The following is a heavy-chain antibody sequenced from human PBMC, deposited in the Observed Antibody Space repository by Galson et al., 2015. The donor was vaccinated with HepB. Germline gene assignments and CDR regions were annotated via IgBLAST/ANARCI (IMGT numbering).Heavy chain of an antibody. CDR2: IDWNDDK. J-gene: IGHJ6*02. V-gene: IGHV2-70*11. CDR1: GFSLSTSGMC. D-gene: IGHD4-17*01. Sequence: PALVKPTQTLTLTCTFSGFSLSTSGMCVSWIRQPPGKALEWLARIDWNDDKYYSTSLKTRLTISKDTSKNQVVLTMANMDPVDTATYYCARIYGDANYHFYGLDVWGQGTTVTVSS. CDR3: ARIYGDANYHFYGLDV.